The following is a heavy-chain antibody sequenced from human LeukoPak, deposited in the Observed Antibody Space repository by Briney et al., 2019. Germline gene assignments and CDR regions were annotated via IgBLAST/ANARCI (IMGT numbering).Heavy chain of an antibody. Sequence: GGSLRLSCAASGFTFSSYSMNWVRQAPGKGLEWFSSISSRSDYIYYADSVKGRLTISRDNAKNSLYLQMNSLTAEDTAVYYCARRNPYGSGSYDYWGQGTLITVSS. CDR1: GFTFSSYS. J-gene: IGHJ4*02. CDR3: ARRNPYGSGSYDY. CDR2: ISSRSDYI. V-gene: IGHV3-21*01. D-gene: IGHD3-10*01.